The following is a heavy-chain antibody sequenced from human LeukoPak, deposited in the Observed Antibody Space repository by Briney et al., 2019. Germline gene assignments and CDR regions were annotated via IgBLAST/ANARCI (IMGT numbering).Heavy chain of an antibody. CDR1: GGSISSGGYY. D-gene: IGHD3-10*01. CDR3: ARIEGNSGYGWSHFDY. J-gene: IGHJ4*02. V-gene: IGHV4-30-4*08. CDR2: IYYSGTT. Sequence: SQTLSLTCTVSGGSISSGGYYWSWIRQHPGKGLEWIGSIYYSGTTYYNPSLKSRVSISIDTSRNQFSLKLNSVTAADTAVYYCARIEGNSGYGWSHFDYWGQGRLVTVSS.